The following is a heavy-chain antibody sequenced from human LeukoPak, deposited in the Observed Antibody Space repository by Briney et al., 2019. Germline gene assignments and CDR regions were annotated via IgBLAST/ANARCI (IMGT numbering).Heavy chain of an antibody. CDR2: INPNSGGT. D-gene: IGHD3-22*01. J-gene: IGHJ5*02. CDR3: ARGVINWPNWFDP. CDR1: GYTFTGYY. Sequence: ASVKVSCKASGYTFTGYYMHWVRQAPGQGLEWMGWINPNSGGTNYAQKFQGRVTMTRDTSISTAYMELSRLRSDDTAVYYCARGVINWPNWFDPWGQGTLVTVSS. V-gene: IGHV1-2*02.